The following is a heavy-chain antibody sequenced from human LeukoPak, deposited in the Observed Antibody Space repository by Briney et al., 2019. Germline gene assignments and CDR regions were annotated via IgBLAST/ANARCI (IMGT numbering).Heavy chain of an antibody. CDR3: ASGERERRFDY. CDR2: ISYDGSNK. V-gene: IGHV3-30*04. CDR1: GFTFSSYA. Sequence: GRSLRLSCAASGFTFSSYAMHWVRQAPDKGLEWVAVISYDGSNKYYADSVKGRFTISRDNSKNTLYLQMNSLRAEDTAVYYCASGERERRFDYWGQGTLVTVSS. D-gene: IGHD1-26*01. J-gene: IGHJ4*02.